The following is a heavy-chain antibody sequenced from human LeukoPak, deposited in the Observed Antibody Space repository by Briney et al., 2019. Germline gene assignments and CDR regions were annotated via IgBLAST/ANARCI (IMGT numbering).Heavy chain of an antibody. CDR2: LSAYNGNT. CDR1: GYTFTGNY. Sequence: ASVKVSCKASGYTFTGNYIHWVRQAPGQGLEWMGWLSAYNGNTNYAQNLQGRVTMITDTSTSTAYMELRSLRSDDTAIYYCARDFDYYGSGSYVDYWGQGTLVTVSS. CDR3: ARDFDYYGSGSYVDY. D-gene: IGHD3-10*01. J-gene: IGHJ4*02. V-gene: IGHV1-18*04.